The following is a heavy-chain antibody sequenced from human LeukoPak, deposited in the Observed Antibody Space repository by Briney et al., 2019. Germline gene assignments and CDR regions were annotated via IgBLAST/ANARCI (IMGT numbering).Heavy chain of an antibody. CDR1: GFTFSTYA. D-gene: IGHD3-9*01. Sequence: GGSLRLSCAASGFTFSTYAMSWVRQAPGKGLEWVSGLSCSGGTTSYADSVKGRFTISRDNSKNTLYVQMTSLRAEDTAVYYCAKVSGDWLLPPNWFDAWGQGTLVTVSS. V-gene: IGHV3-23*01. J-gene: IGHJ5*02. CDR2: LSCSGGTT. CDR3: AKVSGDWLLPPNWFDA.